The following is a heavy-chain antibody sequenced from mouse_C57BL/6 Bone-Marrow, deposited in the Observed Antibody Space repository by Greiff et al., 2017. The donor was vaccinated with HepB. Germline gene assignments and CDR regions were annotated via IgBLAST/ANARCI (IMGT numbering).Heavy chain of an antibody. V-gene: IGHV1-82*01. CDR1: GYAFSSSW. Sequence: VQLVESGPELVKPGASVKISCKASGYAFSSSWMNWVKQRPGKGLEWIGRIYPGDGDTNYNGKFKGKATLTADKSSSTAYMQLSSLTSEDSAVYFCQGGRQLRLPYYFDYWGQGTTLTVSS. CDR3: QGGRQLRLPYYFDY. D-gene: IGHD3-2*02. J-gene: IGHJ2*01. CDR2: IYPGDGDT.